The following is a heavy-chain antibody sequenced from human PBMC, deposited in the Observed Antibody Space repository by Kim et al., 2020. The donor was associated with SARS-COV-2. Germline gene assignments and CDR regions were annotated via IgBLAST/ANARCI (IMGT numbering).Heavy chain of an antibody. D-gene: IGHD6-6*01. V-gene: IGHV4-34*01. CDR2: INHSGST. Sequence: SETLSLTCAVYGGSFSGYYWSWIRQPPGKGLEWIGEINHSGSTNYNPSLKSRVTISVDTSKNQFSLKLSSVTAADTAVYYCARGIAARSFVLRYNWFDPWGQGTLVTVSS. CDR3: ARGIAARSFVLRYNWFDP. J-gene: IGHJ5*02. CDR1: GGSFSGYY.